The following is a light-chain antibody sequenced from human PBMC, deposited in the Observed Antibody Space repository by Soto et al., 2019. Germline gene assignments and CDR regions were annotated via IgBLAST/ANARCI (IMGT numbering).Light chain of an antibody. Sequence: QSALTQPPSVSGSPGQSVTISCTGSTDDLGTYNRVSWYQQTPGTAPRIVIFEVSDRPSAVPDRFSGSKSGNTASLTISGLQAEDEADYYCSLYTSSSTLLVVFGGGTKLTVL. CDR3: SLYTSSSTLLVV. J-gene: IGLJ2*01. CDR2: EVS. CDR1: TDDLGTYNR. V-gene: IGLV2-18*01.